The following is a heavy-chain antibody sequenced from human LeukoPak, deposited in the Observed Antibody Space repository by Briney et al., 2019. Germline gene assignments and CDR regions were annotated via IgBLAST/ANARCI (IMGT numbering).Heavy chain of an antibody. CDR3: ARAESYYDFWSGYYKALAFDY. V-gene: IGHV3-48*04. D-gene: IGHD3-3*01. Sequence: GGSLRLSCAASGFTFSRYSMNWVRQAPGKGLEWVSYISSSGSTIYYADSVKGRFTISRDNAKNSLYLQMNSLRAEDTAVYYCARAESYYDFWSGYYKALAFDYWGQGTLVTVSS. CDR1: GFTFSRYS. J-gene: IGHJ4*02. CDR2: ISSSGSTI.